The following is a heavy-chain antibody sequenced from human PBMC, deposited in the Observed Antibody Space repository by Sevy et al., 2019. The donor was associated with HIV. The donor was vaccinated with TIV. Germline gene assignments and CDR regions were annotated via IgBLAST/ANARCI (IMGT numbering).Heavy chain of an antibody. CDR3: ARDQHDYGGNLRTGWFDP. J-gene: IGHJ5*02. Sequence: GGSLRLSCAASHYTFSSYTMHWVRQAPGKGLEWVALISYDGSNKNYADSVKGRFTISRDNSKNTLYLQMNSLRAEDTAVYYSARDQHDYGGNLRTGWFDPWGQGTLVTVSS. CDR1: HYTFSSYT. CDR2: ISYDGSNK. D-gene: IGHD4-17*01. V-gene: IGHV3-30-3*01.